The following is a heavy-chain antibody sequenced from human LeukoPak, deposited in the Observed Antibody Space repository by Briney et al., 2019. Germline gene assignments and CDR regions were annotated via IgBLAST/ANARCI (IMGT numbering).Heavy chain of an antibody. D-gene: IGHD3-10*01. CDR3: ARDYHGSGSLTTFDY. CDR1: GYTFTIYY. Sequence: ASVTVSFTASGYTFTIYYMHWVRQAPGQGLEWMEIINPRGGSATSAQKFQGRVTLTRDTSTSTVYMELSSLRSEDTAVYYCARDYHGSGSLTTFDYWGQGTLVTVSS. J-gene: IGHJ4*02. CDR2: INPRGGSA. V-gene: IGHV1-46*01.